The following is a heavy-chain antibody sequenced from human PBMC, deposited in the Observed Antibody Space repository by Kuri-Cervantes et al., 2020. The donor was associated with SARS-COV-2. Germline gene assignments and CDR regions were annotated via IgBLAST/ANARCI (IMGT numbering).Heavy chain of an antibody. CDR2: ISYDGSNK. CDR1: GFTFSSYG. D-gene: IGHD6-13*01. J-gene: IGHJ4*02. Sequence: GGSLRLSCAASGFTFSSYGMHWVRQAPGKGLERVAVISYDGSNKYYADSVKGRFTISRDNSKNSVSLQMNSLRAEDTAVYYCARALYSSSGPDYWGQGTLVTVSS. CDR3: ARALYSSSGPDY. V-gene: IGHV3-30*03.